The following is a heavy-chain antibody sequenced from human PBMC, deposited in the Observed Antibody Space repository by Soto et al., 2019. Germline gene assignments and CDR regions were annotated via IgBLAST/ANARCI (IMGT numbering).Heavy chain of an antibody. V-gene: IGHV3-30*03. CDR2: ISYAGSDK. CDR3: VGGQYYFDY. J-gene: IGHJ4*02. CDR1: GFPFTSYG. D-gene: IGHD3-10*01. Sequence: QVQLVESGGGVVQPGRSLRLSCAGSGFPFTSYGMHWVREGPDKGLEWVAVISYAGSDKYYADSVKGRFTISRDNSKNLLYLQMNSLRPEDTALYYCVGGQYYFDYRGQGTLVIVSS.